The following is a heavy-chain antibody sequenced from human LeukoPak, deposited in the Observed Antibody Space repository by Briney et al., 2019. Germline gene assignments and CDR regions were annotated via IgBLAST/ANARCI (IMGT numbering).Heavy chain of an antibody. CDR1: GFTFDDYA. Sequence: GGSLRLSCAASGFTFDDYAMHWVPQAPGKGLEWVSGISWNSDNIGYADSVKGRFTISRDNAKNSLYLQMNSLRAEDTALYYCAKDLNGVMGLDGMDVWGQGTTVTVSS. CDR2: ISWNSDNI. V-gene: IGHV3-9*01. D-gene: IGHD3-16*01. CDR3: AKDLNGVMGLDGMDV. J-gene: IGHJ6*02.